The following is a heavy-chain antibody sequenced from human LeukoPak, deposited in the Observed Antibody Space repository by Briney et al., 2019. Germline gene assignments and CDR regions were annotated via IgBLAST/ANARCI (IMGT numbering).Heavy chain of an antibody. CDR3: AKDRVSYYYGSADMDV. CDR1: GFTFSSYA. D-gene: IGHD3-10*01. Sequence: PGRSLRLSCAASGFTFSSYAMHWVRQAPGKGLEWVSAISGSGSSTYYADSVRGRFTISRENSKNTLYLQMNSLRAEDTAVYYCAKDRVSYYYGSADMDVWGKGTTVTVSS. V-gene: IGHV3-23*01. CDR2: ISGSGSST. J-gene: IGHJ6*04.